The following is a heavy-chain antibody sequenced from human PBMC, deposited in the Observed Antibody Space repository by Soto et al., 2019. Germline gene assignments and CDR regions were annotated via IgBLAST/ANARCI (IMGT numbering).Heavy chain of an antibody. D-gene: IGHD3-10*01. Sequence: GSLRLSCAASGFTFSSYGMHWVRQAPGKGLEWVAVISYDGSNKYYADSVKGRFTISRDNSKNTLYLQMNSLRAEDTAVYYCATDPRPRGYYYYGMDVWGQGTTVTVSS. J-gene: IGHJ6*02. CDR3: ATDPRPRGYYYYGMDV. CDR1: GFTFSSYG. V-gene: IGHV3-30*03. CDR2: ISYDGSNK.